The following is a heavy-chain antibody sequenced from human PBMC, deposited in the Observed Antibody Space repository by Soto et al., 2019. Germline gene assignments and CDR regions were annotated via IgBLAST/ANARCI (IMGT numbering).Heavy chain of an antibody. Sequence: QVQLVQSGAEVKNPGASVKVSCKASGYTFTKYGIGWVRQAPGQGLEWMGWISAYNGNTNYAQKLQGRVTMTTDTXTSTAYMERRSLRSDDTAVYYCAREVAAAGGEYDYWGQGTLVTVSS. CDR2: ISAYNGNT. J-gene: IGHJ4*02. V-gene: IGHV1-18*01. D-gene: IGHD6-13*01. CDR1: GYTFTKYG. CDR3: AREVAAAGGEYDY.